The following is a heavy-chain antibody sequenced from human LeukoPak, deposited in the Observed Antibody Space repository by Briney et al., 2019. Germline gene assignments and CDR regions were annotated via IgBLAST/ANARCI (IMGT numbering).Heavy chain of an antibody. J-gene: IGHJ6*02. CDR1: GGSISSGGYY. CDR2: IYYSGST. CDR3: ARVPAATTYYYYGMDV. Sequence: SETLSLTCTVSGGSISSGGYYWSWIRQHPGKGLEWIGYIYYSGSTYYNPSLKSRVTISVDTSKNQFSLKLSSVTAADTAVYYCARVPAATTYYYYGMDVWGQGTTVTVSS. V-gene: IGHV4-31*03. D-gene: IGHD2-2*01.